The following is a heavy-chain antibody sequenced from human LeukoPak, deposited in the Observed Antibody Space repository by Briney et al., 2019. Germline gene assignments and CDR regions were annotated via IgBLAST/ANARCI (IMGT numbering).Heavy chain of an antibody. D-gene: IGHD2-8*02. CDR2: ISGSGGDT. J-gene: IGHJ4*02. Sequence: PGGSLRLSCAASEFTFSSYSMSWVRQAPGKGLEWISAISGSGGDTYYADSVKGRFTISIDNSKNTLYLQMNSLRVEDTAVYYCAKGPERRGFCSGSACYSDCWGQGTLVTVSS. CDR3: AKGPERRGFCSGSACYSDC. V-gene: IGHV3-23*01. CDR1: EFTFSSYS.